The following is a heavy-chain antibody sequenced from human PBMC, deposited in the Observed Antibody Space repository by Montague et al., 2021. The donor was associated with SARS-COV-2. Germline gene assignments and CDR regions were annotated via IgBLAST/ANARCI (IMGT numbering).Heavy chain of an antibody. CDR3: ARMTTVTYPYYYYYGMDV. CDR1: GFSLSTSGMC. V-gene: IGHV2-70*01. J-gene: IGHJ6*02. Sequence: PALVKPTQTLTLTCTFSGFSLSTSGMCVSWIRQPPGKALGWLALIDWDDDKYYGTSLKTRLTISKDTSKNQVVLTMTNMDPVDTATYYCARMTTVTYPYYYYYGMDVWGQGTTVTVSS. D-gene: IGHD4-17*01. CDR2: IDWDDDK.